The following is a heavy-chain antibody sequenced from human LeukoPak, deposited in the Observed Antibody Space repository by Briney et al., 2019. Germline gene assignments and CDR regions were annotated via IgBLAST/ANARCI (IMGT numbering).Heavy chain of an antibody. D-gene: IGHD4-17*01. V-gene: IGHV3-23*01. CDR1: EFSFSSFA. CDR2: ITGGHYAT. J-gene: IGHJ5*02. CDR3: TKDPNGDYIGAFDP. Sequence: AGGSLRLSCAASEFSFSSFAMTWVRQAPGKGLEWVSSITGGHYATYNTDSVKGRFTISRDNAKNTLYLQMNSLRADDTAIYYCTKDPNGDYIGAFDPWGQGTLVTVSS.